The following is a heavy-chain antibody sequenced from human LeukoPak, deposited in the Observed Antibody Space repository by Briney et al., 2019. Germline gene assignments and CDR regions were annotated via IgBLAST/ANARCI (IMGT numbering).Heavy chain of an antibody. CDR1: GFTFSSYA. D-gene: IGHD2-21*01. CDR3: ARESPHSDY. Sequence: GGSLRLSCAASGFTFSSYAMSWVRQAPGKGLVWVSRIKSDGNSTMYADSVKGRFTISRDNAKNTLYLQMNSLRAEDTAVYYCARESPHSDYWGQGTLVTVSS. CDR2: IKSDGNST. J-gene: IGHJ4*02. V-gene: IGHV3-74*03.